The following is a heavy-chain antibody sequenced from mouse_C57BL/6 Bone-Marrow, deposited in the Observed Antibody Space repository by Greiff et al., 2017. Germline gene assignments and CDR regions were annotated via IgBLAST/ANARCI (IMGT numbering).Heavy chain of an antibody. J-gene: IGHJ4*01. CDR3: ARVGCAMDY. Sequence: EVKLQESGPGLVKPSQSLSLTCSVTGYSITSGYYWNWIRQFPGNKLEWMGYISYDGSNNYNPSLKNRISITRDTSKNQFFLKLNSVTTEDTATYYCARVGCAMDYWGQGTSVTVSS. V-gene: IGHV3-6*01. D-gene: IGHD3-1*01. CDR1: GYSITSGYY. CDR2: ISYDGSN.